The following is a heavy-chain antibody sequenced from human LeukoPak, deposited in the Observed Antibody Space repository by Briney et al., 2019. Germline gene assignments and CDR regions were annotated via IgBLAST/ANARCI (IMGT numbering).Heavy chain of an antibody. V-gene: IGHV4-59*12. D-gene: IGHD4-17*01. CDR1: GGSISSYY. CDR2: IYYSGST. CDR3: ARDLYGDTAGRAFDI. J-gene: IGHJ3*02. Sequence: TPSETLSLTCTVSGGSISSYYWSWIRQPPGKGLEWIGYIYYSGSTNYIPSLKSRVTISVDTSKNQFSLKLSSVTAADTAVYYCARDLYGDTAGRAFDIWGQGTMVTVSS.